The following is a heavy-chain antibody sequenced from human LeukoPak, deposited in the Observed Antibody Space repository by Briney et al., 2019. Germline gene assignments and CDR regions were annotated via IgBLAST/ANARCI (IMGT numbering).Heavy chain of an antibody. J-gene: IGHJ4*02. Sequence: GASVKFSCKASGYSFTTFAMNWVRQAPGQGLEWMGWINTNTGNPTYAQDFTGRFVFSLDTSVTTTFLEISSLKAEDTAIYYCARSSWIQQSSDFWGQGTLVTVSS. CDR2: INTNTGNP. CDR1: GYSFTTFA. V-gene: IGHV7-4-1*02. D-gene: IGHD5-18*01. CDR3: ARSSWIQQSSDF.